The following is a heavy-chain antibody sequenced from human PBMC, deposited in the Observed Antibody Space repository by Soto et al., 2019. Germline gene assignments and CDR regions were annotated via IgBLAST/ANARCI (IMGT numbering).Heavy chain of an antibody. D-gene: IGHD3-10*01. CDR3: ARGNTMVRGVIMGGEFDY. J-gene: IGHJ4*02. CDR2: IYYSAST. Sequence: SETLSLTCTVSCGSISSGCYYWSWIRQHPGKGLEWIGSIYYSASTYYNPSLKSRVTISVDTSKNQFSLKLSSVSAADTAVYYCARGNTMVRGVIMGGEFDYWGQGTLVTVS. CDR1: CGSISSGCYY. V-gene: IGHV4-31*02.